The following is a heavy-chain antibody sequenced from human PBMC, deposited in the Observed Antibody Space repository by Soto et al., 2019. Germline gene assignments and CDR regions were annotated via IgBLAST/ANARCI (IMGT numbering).Heavy chain of an antibody. J-gene: IGHJ1*01. Sequence: ASVKVSCKASGYTFTGYYMHWVRQAPGQGLEWMGWINPNSGGTNYAQKFQGWVTMTRDTSINTAYMELSRLRSDDTAVYYCARETSAAAVFQHWGQGTLVTVSS. CDR3: ARETSAAAVFQH. V-gene: IGHV1-2*04. CDR1: GYTFTGYY. CDR2: INPNSGGT. D-gene: IGHD6-13*01.